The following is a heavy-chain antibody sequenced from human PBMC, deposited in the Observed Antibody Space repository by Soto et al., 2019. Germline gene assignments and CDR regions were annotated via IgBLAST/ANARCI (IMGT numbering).Heavy chain of an antibody. CDR3: ARVEELGIIDY. Sequence: QLQLQASGSELVKPSQTLSLTCAVSGGSISSGGYSWSWIRQPPGKGLEWIGYIYHSGSTYYNTSIKSRVTISVDRSKNQFSLKLSAVTAADTAVYYCARVEELGIIDYWGQGTLVTVSS. CDR2: IYHSGST. CDR1: GGSISSGGYS. J-gene: IGHJ4*02. D-gene: IGHD7-27*01. V-gene: IGHV4-30-2*01.